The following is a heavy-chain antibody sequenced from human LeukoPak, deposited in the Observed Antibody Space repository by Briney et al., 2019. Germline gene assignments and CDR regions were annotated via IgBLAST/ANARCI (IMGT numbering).Heavy chain of an antibody. CDR1: GFTFSSYW. CDR3: ARVPSGAGGWFDP. V-gene: IGHV3-74*01. Sequence: PGGSLRLSCAASGFTFSSYWMHWVRQAPGKGLVWVSRINSDGSSTSYADSVKGRLTISRDNAKNTLYLQMNSLRAEDTAVYYCARVPSGAGGWFDPWGQGTLVTVSS. D-gene: IGHD1-14*01. CDR2: INSDGSST. J-gene: IGHJ5*02.